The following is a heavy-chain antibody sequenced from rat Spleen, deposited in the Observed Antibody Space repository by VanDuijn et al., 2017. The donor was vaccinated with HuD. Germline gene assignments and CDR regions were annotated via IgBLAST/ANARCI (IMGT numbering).Heavy chain of an antibody. CDR3: ATGPRILRLDWFAY. Sequence: EVQLVESGGDLVQPGRSLKLSCAASGFTFSNYDMAWVRQAPTKGLEWVASISTGGGTYYPDSVKGRFTISRDNAENTVYLQMDSLRSEDTATYYCATGPRILRLDWFAYWGQGTLVTVSS. J-gene: IGHJ3*01. CDR2: ISTGGGT. CDR1: GFTFSNYD. D-gene: IGHD1-6*01. V-gene: IGHV5S13*01.